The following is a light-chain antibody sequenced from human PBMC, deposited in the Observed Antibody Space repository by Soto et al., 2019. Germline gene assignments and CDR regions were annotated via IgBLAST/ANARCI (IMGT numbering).Light chain of an antibody. J-gene: IGKJ5*01. Sequence: DIQMTHSPSSLSAYVVDRVTITGRASQTVIIYLKYYHHKPFKSPKLLIYVASSLQGGVPSRFSGSGSGTAFNLPIGSLQPADFATPYCQHRYRTPIPVGQGTRLEI. V-gene: IGKV1-39*01. CDR1: QTVIIY. CDR2: VAS. CDR3: QHRYRTPIP.